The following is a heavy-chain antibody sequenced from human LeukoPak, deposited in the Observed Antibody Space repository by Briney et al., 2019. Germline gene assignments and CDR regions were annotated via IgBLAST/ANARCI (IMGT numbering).Heavy chain of an antibody. D-gene: IGHD2-15*01. J-gene: IGHJ4*02. CDR2: ISYDGSNK. CDR1: GFTFSSYA. Sequence: SGGSLRLSCAASGFTFSSYAMHWVRQAPGKGLEWVAVISYDGSNKYYADSVKGRFTISRDNSKNTLYLQMNSLRAEDTAGYYCARDTTYCSGGSCYALFDYWGQGTLVTVSS. V-gene: IGHV3-30-3*01. CDR3: ARDTTYCSGGSCYALFDY.